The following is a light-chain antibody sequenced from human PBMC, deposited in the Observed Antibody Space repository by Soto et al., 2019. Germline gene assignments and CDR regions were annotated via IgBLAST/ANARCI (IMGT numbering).Light chain of an antibody. J-gene: IGLJ1*01. CDR1: SSNIGSNY. V-gene: IGLV1-47*02. CDR2: SNN. CDR3: AAWDDSLSGRYV. Sequence: QSVLTQPPSASGTPGQRVTISCSGSSSNIGSNYVYWYQQLPGTAPQLLIYSNNQRPSGVPDRFSGSKSGTSASLAISGLRSEDEADYYCAAWDDSLSGRYVFGTGTKATVL.